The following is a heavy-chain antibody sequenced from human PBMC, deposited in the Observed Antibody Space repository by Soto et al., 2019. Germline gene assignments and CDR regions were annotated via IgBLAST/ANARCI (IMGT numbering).Heavy chain of an antibody. CDR3: ARLVGKRWLDP. V-gene: IGHV6-1*01. J-gene: IGHJ5*02. CDR2: TYYRSRWFH. D-gene: IGHD1-26*01. Sequence: PSQTLSLTCAISGDSVSTNSATWDWFRQSPSRGLEWLGRTYYRSRWFHDYAVSVKSRITISPDTSNNQLSLQLTSVTPDDTAVYYCARLVGKRWLDPWGQGTLVTVS. CDR1: GDSVSTNSAT.